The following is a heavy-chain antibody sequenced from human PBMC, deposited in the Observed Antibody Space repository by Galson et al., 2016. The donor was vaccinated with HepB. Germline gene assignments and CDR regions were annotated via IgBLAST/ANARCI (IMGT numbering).Heavy chain of an antibody. D-gene: IGHD6-19*01. CDR2: ISYDGSNK. V-gene: IGHV3-30-3*01. Sequence: SLRLSCAASGFTFSSYATHWVRQAPGKGLEWVAVISYDGSNKYYADPVKGRFTISRDNSKNTLYLQMNSLRAEGTAVYYCARGSGARSYSSGWYYWGQGTLVTVSS. CDR3: ARGSGARSYSSGWYY. J-gene: IGHJ4*02. CDR1: GFTFSSYA.